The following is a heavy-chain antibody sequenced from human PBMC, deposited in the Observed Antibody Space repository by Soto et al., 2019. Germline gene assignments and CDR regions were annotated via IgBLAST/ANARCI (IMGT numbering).Heavy chain of an antibody. D-gene: IGHD3-22*01. Sequence: EVQLVESGGGLVQPGGSLRLSCAASGFSFSDYYINWVRQAPGKGLEWVGRTRNKASSYTTDYAAFVKGRFTISRDDSKNLMYLQMNSLKTEDTAVYYCAREGSSSGPDYEYWGQGTLVTVSS. V-gene: IGHV3-72*01. J-gene: IGHJ4*02. CDR3: AREGSSSGPDYEY. CDR1: GFSFSDYY. CDR2: TRNKASSYTT.